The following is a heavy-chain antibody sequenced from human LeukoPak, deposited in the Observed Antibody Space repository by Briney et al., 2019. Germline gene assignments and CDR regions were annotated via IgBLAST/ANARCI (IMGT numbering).Heavy chain of an antibody. CDR2: ISSSSSTI. D-gene: IGHD7-27*01. CDR3: AKDQWGIYYYYYMDV. J-gene: IGHJ6*03. Sequence: SGGSLRLSCAASGFTFSSYGMNWVRQAPGKGLEWVSYISSSSSTIYYADSVKGRFTISRDNSKNTLYLQMNSLRAEDTAVYYCAKDQWGIYYYYYMDVWGKGTTVTVSS. CDR1: GFTFSSYG. V-gene: IGHV3-48*01.